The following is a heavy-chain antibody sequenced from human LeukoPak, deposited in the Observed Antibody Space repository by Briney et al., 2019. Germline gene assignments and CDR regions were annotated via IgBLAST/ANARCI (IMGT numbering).Heavy chain of an antibody. V-gene: IGHV4-61*08. D-gene: IGHD4-17*01. Sequence: PSETLSLTCTVSGGSISSGGYYWSWIRQPPGKGLEWIGYIYHSGSTNYNPSLKSRVTISVDTSKNQFSLKLSSVTAADTAVYYCASSPLYYGDYKFGFDYWGQGTLVTVSS. CDR3: ASSPLYYGDYKFGFDY. CDR1: GGSISSGGYY. J-gene: IGHJ4*02. CDR2: IYHSGST.